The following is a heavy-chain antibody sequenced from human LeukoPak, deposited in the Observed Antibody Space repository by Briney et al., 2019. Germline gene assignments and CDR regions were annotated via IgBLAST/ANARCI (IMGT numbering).Heavy chain of an antibody. CDR3: AGSLFSNWYFDL. D-gene: IGHD3-10*02. Sequence: QPGGSLRLSCATSGFTFSSYWMYWVRQAPGKGPVWVSRINSDGSSTSYADSVKGRFTISRDNATNTLYVQMNSLRAEDTAVYYCAGSLFSNWYFDLWGRGTLVTVSS. J-gene: IGHJ2*01. V-gene: IGHV3-74*01. CDR1: GFTFSSYW. CDR2: INSDGSST.